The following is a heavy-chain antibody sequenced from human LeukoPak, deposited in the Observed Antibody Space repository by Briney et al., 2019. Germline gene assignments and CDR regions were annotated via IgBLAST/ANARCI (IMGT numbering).Heavy chain of an antibody. CDR3: AKKGPTMIPGNYFDY. D-gene: IGHD3-22*01. CDR1: GFTFSSYA. Sequence: GGSLRLSCAASGFTFSSYAMSWVRQAPGQGLEWVSTIRGSGGDTYYADSVKGRFTISRDNSKNTLHLQMNSLRAEDTAVYYCAKKGPTMIPGNYFDYWGQGTLVTVPS. V-gene: IGHV3-23*01. CDR2: IRGSGGDT. J-gene: IGHJ4*02.